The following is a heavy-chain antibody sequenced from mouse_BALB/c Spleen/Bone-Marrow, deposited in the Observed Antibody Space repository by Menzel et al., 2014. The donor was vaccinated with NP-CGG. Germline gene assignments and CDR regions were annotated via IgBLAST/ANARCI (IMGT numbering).Heavy chain of an antibody. D-gene: IGHD2-2*01. Sequence: VQLQQSGPELVKPGASVKMSCKASGYTFTSYVMHWVKQKPGQGLERIGDINPYNDNTKYNEKFKGKATLTSDKSSSTAYMELSSLTSEDSAVYYCARSLYGYDWYFDVWGAGTTVTVSS. V-gene: IGHV1-14*01. J-gene: IGHJ1*01. CDR3: ARSLYGYDWYFDV. CDR2: INPYNDNT. CDR1: GYTFTSYV.